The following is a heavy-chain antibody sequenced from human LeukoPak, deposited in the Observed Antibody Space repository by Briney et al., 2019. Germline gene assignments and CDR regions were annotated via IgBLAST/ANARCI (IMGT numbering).Heavy chain of an antibody. Sequence: PGGSLRLSCAASGFTFSSYEMNWVRQAPGKGLEWVSFISSSGSTIYYADSVKGRFTISRTNAKNSLYVQMNSLRAVDTAVYYCARDWLLFEGSYYYYGMDVWGQGTTVTVSS. V-gene: IGHV3-48*03. J-gene: IGHJ6*02. CDR1: GFTFSSYE. CDR2: ISSSGSTI. D-gene: IGHD2-2*01. CDR3: ARDWLLFEGSYYYYGMDV.